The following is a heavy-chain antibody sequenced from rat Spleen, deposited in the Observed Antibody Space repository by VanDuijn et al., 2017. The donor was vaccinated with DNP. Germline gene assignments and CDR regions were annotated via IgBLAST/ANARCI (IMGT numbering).Heavy chain of an antibody. J-gene: IGHJ3*01. CDR1: GFTFNDYY. CDR2: ISYDGSST. V-gene: IGHV5-29*01. D-gene: IGHD1-1*01. CDR3: ARRGYPPGITPFDY. Sequence: EVQLVESDGGLVQPGRSLKLSCAVSGFTFNDYYMAWVRQAPAKGLEWVASISYDGSSTYYRDSVKGRFTISRDNAKSTLYLQMDSLRSEDTATYYCARRGYPPGITPFDYWGQGTLVTVSS.